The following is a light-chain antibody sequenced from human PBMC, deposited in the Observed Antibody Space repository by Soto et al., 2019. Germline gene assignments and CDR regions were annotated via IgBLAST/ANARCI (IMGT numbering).Light chain of an antibody. J-gene: IGKJ5*01. Sequence: DIQLTQSPSSLSASVVDRVTITCRASQSLSDWLAWYQQKPGKAPKLLIYGASSLQSGVPSRFSGSGSGTDFTLTISSLQPEDFATYYCQQSYSTPISFGQGTRLEIK. CDR3: QQSYSTPIS. CDR1: QSLSDW. CDR2: GAS. V-gene: IGKV1-39*01.